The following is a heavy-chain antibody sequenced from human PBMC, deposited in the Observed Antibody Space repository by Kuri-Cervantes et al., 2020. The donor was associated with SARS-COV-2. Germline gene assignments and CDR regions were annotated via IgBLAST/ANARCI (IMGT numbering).Heavy chain of an antibody. CDR3: ARGDVRHQMAIYYYYMDV. D-gene: IGHD5-24*01. CDR2: MNPNSGNT. V-gene: IGHV1-8*03. J-gene: IGHJ6*03. CDR1: GYAFTSYD. Sequence: ASVKVSCKASGYAFTSYDINWVRQATGQGLEWMGWMNPNSGNTGYAQKFQGRVTITRNTSISTAYMELSSLRSEDTAVYYCARGDVRHQMAIYYYYMDVWGKGTTVTVSS.